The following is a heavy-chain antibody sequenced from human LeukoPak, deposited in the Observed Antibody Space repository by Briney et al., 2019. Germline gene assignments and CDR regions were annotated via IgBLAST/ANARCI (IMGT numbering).Heavy chain of an antibody. CDR1: GGTFSSYA. CDR2: IIPIFGTA. D-gene: IGHD2-21*02. J-gene: IGHJ4*02. CDR3: ARTFAAKYCGGDCYITLDY. V-gene: IGHV1-69*05. Sequence: SVKVSXKASGGTFSSYAISWVRQAPGQGLEWMGGIIPIFGTANYAQKFQGRVTITTDESTSTAYMELSSLRSEDTAVYYCARTFAAKYCGGDCYITLDYWGQGTLVTVSS.